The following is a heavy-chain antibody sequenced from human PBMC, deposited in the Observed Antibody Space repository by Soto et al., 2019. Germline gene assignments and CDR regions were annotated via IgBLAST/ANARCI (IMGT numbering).Heavy chain of an antibody. V-gene: IGHV4-59*01. CDR2: ISNSGTS. J-gene: IGHJ5*02. CDR1: GGSISSYY. Sequence: KLRETLSLTCSVSGGSISSYYWNWIRQAPGKGLEWIGYISNSGTSYYNPSLRGRVTISADTSKNQFSLKMTSVTAADTAVYFCARERFTMTGGVITTAWFDPWGPGTRVTVSS. D-gene: IGHD3-16*02. CDR3: ARERFTMTGGVITTAWFDP.